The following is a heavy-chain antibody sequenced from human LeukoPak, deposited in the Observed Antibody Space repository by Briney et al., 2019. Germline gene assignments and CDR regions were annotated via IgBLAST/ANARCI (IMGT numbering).Heavy chain of an antibody. J-gene: IGHJ4*02. CDR1: GGFISSYY. CDR2: IYYSGST. D-gene: IGHD3-10*01. V-gene: IGHV4-59*12. Sequence: SETLSLTCTVSGGFISSYYWSWIRQPPGKGLEWIGYIYYSGSTNYNPSLKSRVTISVDTSKNQFSLKLSSVTAADTAVYYCARGGTMVRGAVPFDYWGQGTLVTVSS. CDR3: ARGGTMVRGAVPFDY.